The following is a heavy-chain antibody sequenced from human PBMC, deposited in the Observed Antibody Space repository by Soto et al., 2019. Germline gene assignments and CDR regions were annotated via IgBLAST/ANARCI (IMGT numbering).Heavy chain of an antibody. CDR1: GGTFSSYT. V-gene: IGHV1-69*04. D-gene: IGHD2-2*01. CDR3: ARDHGGRDILVLPAAMPAYYYGMDV. Sequence: SVKVSCKASGGTFSSYTISWVRQAPGQGLEWMGRIIPILGIANYAQKYQGRDTITADKSTSTAYMEMSSLRSEDTAVYYCARDHGGRDILVLPAAMPAYYYGMDVWGQGTTVTVSS. CDR2: IIPILGIA. J-gene: IGHJ6*02.